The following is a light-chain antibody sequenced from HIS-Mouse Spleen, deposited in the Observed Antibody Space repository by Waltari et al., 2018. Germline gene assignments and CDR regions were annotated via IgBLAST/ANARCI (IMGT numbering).Light chain of an antibody. CDR1: SVDVGSYNR. V-gene: IGLV2-18*02. CDR2: EVS. CDR3: SSYTSSSTV. Sequence: QSALTQPPSVSGSPGQSVTISCTGTSVDVGSYNRVSWYQQPPGTAPKLMIYEVSNRPSGVPDRFSGSKSGNTASLTISGLQAEDEADYYCSSYTSSSTVFGTGTKVTVL. J-gene: IGLJ1*01.